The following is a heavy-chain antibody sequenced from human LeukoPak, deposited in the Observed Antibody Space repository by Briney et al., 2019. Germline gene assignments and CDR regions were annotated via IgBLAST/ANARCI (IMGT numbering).Heavy chain of an antibody. CDR3: ARRHITGTWFDP. CDR2: IHPEDSDT. D-gene: IGHD1-20*01. J-gene: IGHJ5*02. V-gene: IGHV5-51*01. Sequence: GESLKISCKASGHSFSTYWIGWVRQMPGKGLEWMGIIHPEDSDTQYSPSFQGQVTISADKSISTAYLQWSSLKASDTAMYYCARRHITGTWFDPWGQGTLVTVSS. CDR1: GHSFSTYW.